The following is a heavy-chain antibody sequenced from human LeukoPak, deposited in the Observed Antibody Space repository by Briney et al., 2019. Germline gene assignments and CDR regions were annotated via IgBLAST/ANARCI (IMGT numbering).Heavy chain of an antibody. Sequence: SETLSLTCAVYGGSFSGYYWSWIRQPPGKGLEWIGEINHSGSNNYNPSLKSRVTISVDTSKNQFSLKLSSVTAADTAVYYCAREGIVGANADYWGQGTLVTVSS. J-gene: IGHJ4*02. CDR1: GGSFSGYY. CDR3: AREGIVGANADY. CDR2: INHSGSN. D-gene: IGHD1-26*01. V-gene: IGHV4-34*01.